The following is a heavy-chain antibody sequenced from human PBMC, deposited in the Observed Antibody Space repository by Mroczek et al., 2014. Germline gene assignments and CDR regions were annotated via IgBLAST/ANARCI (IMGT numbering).Heavy chain of an antibody. J-gene: IGHJ6*03. CDR1: GFTFSSYS. CDR3: AVAGFWSGYYTSDYYYYYMDV. V-gene: IGHV3-21*01. D-gene: IGHD3-3*01. CDR2: ISSSSSYI. Sequence: VQLVESGGGLVKPGGSLRLSCAASGFTFSSYSMNWVRQAPGKGLEWVSSISSSSSYIYYADSVKGRFTISRDNAKNSLYLQMNSLRAEDTAVYYCAVAGFWSGYYTSDYYYYYMDVWGKGTTVTVSS.